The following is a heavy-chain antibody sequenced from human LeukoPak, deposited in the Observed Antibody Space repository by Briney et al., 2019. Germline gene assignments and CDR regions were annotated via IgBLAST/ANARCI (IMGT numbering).Heavy chain of an antibody. CDR3: ARVGHAPELNVDY. CDR1: GGSISSYY. D-gene: IGHD1-14*01. V-gene: IGHV4-59*01. CDR2: IYYSGST. J-gene: IGHJ4*02. Sequence: KPSETLSLTCTVSGGSISSYYWSWIRQPPGKGLEWIGYIYYSGSTNYNPSLKSRVTISVDTSKNQFSLRLSSVTAADTAVYYCARVGHAPELNVDYWGQGTLVTVSS.